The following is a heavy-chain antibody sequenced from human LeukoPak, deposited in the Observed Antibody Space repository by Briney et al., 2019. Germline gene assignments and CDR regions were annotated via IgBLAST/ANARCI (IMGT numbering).Heavy chain of an antibody. Sequence: GGSLRLSCAASGFTLNRYWMSWVRQAPGKGLEWVANINEDGGERHYVDSVKGRFTISRDNAKNTLYLQMNSLRAEDTAVYYCARGGNLENWGGGTLVTVSS. D-gene: IGHD1-14*01. CDR2: INEDGGER. CDR1: GFTLNRYW. V-gene: IGHV3-7*01. J-gene: IGHJ4*02. CDR3: ARGGNLEN.